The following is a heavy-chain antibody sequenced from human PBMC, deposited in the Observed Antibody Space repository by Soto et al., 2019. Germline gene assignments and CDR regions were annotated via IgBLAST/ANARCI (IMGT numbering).Heavy chain of an antibody. CDR1: GFTFSSYA. CDR3: AKVPSYSSSWYDYYYGMDV. CDR2: ISGSGGST. J-gene: IGHJ6*02. V-gene: IGHV3-23*01. D-gene: IGHD6-13*01. Sequence: PGEPLKISCAASGFTFSSYAMSWVRQAPGKGLEWVPAISGSGGSTYYADSVKGRFTISRDNSKNTLYLQMNSLRAEDTAVYYCAKVPSYSSSWYDYYYGMDVWGQGTTVTVSS.